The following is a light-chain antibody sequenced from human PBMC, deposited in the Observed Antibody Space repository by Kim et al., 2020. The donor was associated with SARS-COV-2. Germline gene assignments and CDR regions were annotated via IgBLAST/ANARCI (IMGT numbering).Light chain of an antibody. CDR3: SSYTSKSSPKV. V-gene: IGLV2-14*03. J-gene: IGLJ3*02. CDR2: DVN. Sequence: QSALTQPASVSGSPGQSITISCTGTSSDIGRYDFVSWYQQHPHKAPKLIIFDVNNRPSRVSDRFSGSKSGNTASLTISGLQAEDEADYYCSSYTSKSSPKVFGGGTKVTVL. CDR1: SSDIGRYDF.